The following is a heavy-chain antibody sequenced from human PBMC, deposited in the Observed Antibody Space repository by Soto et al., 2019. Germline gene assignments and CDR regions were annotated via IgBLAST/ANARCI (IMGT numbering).Heavy chain of an antibody. V-gene: IGHV3-30-3*01. D-gene: IGHD6-6*01. Sequence: GGSLRLSCAASGFTFSSYAMHWVRQAPGKGLECVAVISYDGSNKYYADSVKGRFTISRDNSKNTLYLQMNSLRAEDTAVYYCARDHMYSSSSYYYYYYGMDVWGQGTTVTVYS. CDR1: GFTFSSYA. CDR3: ARDHMYSSSSYYYYYYGMDV. CDR2: ISYDGSNK. J-gene: IGHJ6*02.